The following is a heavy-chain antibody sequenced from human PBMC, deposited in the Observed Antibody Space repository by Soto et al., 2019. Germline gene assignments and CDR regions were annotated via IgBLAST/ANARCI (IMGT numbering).Heavy chain of an antibody. CDR1: RFSFSSFG. CDR2: ISYDGSKK. Sequence: PGGSLRLSCAASRFSFSSFGMHWVRQAPGKGLQWVAIISYDGSKKYYADSVKGRFTISRDNSKNTLYLQMNSLRPEDTAVYYCAKSFPPGIAVAAATLDYWGQGTLVTVSS. V-gene: IGHV3-30*18. D-gene: IGHD6-19*01. J-gene: IGHJ4*02. CDR3: AKSFPPGIAVAAATLDY.